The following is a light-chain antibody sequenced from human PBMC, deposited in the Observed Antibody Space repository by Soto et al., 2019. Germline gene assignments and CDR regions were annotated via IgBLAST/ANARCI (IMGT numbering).Light chain of an antibody. J-gene: IGKJ2*01. Sequence: DIQMAQSPSSLSASLVDIVTIPCRASQSVNRFLKWYQQHTGRAPKVLIYAASTLQSGVPSRFSGNGSGTEFTLTISTLQPEDFGTYFCKQTSRPSYTFAQGTRLEIK. CDR3: KQTSRPSYT. CDR2: AAS. CDR1: QSVNRF. V-gene: IGKV1-39*01.